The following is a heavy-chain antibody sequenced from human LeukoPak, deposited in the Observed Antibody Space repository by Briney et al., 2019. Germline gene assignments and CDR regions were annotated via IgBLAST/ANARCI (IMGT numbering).Heavy chain of an antibody. D-gene: IGHD3-16*01. Sequence: PGGSLRLSCAASGFPFSSHDMHWVRQAPGKTLEWVSVIGADGDIYYSVSVNGRFTISRENAKNSLYLQMNSLRAGDTAVYYCARARNGGSFDPWGQGTLVTVSS. CDR1: GFPFSSHD. CDR3: ARARNGGSFDP. J-gene: IGHJ5*02. CDR2: IGADGDI. V-gene: IGHV3-13*01.